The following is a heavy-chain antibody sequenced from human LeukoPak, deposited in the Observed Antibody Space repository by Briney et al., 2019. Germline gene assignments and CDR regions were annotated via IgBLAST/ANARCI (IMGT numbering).Heavy chain of an antibody. D-gene: IGHD3-22*01. V-gene: IGHV4-34*01. J-gene: IGHJ4*02. CDR2: INHSGST. Sequence: ETLSLTCAVYGGSFSGYYWSWIRQPPGKGLEWIGEINHSGSTNYNPSLKSRVTISVDRSKNQFSLKLNSVTAADTAVYYCARGSAMMGGAGLDYWGQGTQVTVSS. CDR1: GGSFSGYY. CDR3: ARGSAMMGGAGLDY.